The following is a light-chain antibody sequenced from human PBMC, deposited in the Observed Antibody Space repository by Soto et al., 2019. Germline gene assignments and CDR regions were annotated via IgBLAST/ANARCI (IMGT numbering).Light chain of an antibody. V-gene: IGLV1-47*01. CDR3: AAWDDSLSGRV. Sequence: QPVLTQPPSASGTPGQRVSISCSGGSSNIGSHNVYWYQQLPGTAPKLLIFKNNQRPSGVPDRFSGSKSGTSASLAISGLRSEDVADYYCAAWDDSLSGRVFGTGTKVTVL. CDR2: KNN. J-gene: IGLJ1*01. CDR1: SSNIGSHN.